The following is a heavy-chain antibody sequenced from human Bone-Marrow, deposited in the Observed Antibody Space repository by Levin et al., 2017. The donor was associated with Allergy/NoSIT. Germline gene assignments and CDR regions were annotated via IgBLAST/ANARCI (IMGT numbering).Heavy chain of an antibody. V-gene: IGHV2-5*02. CDR3: AHRRIASAGSHFDF. D-gene: IGHD6-25*01. J-gene: IGHJ4*02. CDR1: GLSLNTHGVG. CDR2: IYWDDDK. Sequence: KLSGPTLVKPTQTLSLTCTVSGLSLNTHGVGVAWIRQPPGEALEWLALIYWDDDKRFRSSLRDRIRITKDTSKNQVVFTLTDMDPADTATYYCAHRRIASAGSHFDFWGQGILVTVAS.